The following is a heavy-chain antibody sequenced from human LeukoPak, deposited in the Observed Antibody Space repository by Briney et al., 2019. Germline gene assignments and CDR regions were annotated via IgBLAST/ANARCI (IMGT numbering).Heavy chain of an antibody. Sequence: GGSLRLSCAASGFTFSTYGMHWVRQAPGKGLKWVAFIRYDGSNTYYADSVKGRFTISRDNSKNTLYLQMNSLRAEDTAVYYCAKDSSSTSRWSYFDYWGQGTLVTVSS. CDR2: IRYDGSNT. V-gene: IGHV3-30*02. J-gene: IGHJ4*02. CDR3: AKDSSSTSRWSYFDY. D-gene: IGHD2-2*01. CDR1: GFTFSTYG.